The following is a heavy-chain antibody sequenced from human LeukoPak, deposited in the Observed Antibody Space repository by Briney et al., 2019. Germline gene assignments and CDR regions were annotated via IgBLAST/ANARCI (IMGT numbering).Heavy chain of an antibody. V-gene: IGHV1-18*01. J-gene: IGHJ4*02. CDR3: ARDGHIAAELFDY. Sequence: GASVKVSCKASGYTFNNYGISCVRQTPGRGLEWMWWIRAYNAKTNYAQNLQGRVTMTTDTSTTTAYMELRSLRSDDTAVYYCARDGHIAAELFDYWGQGTLVTVSS. CDR2: IRAYNAKT. D-gene: IGHD6-25*01. CDR1: GYTFNNYG.